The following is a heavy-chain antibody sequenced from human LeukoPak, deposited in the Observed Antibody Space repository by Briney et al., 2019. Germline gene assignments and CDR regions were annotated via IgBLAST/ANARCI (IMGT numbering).Heavy chain of an antibody. D-gene: IGHD6-13*01. CDR1: GASISTYS. CDR2: IYTSGST. CDR3: ARDGTAGQQSYYYYMDV. V-gene: IGHV4-4*07. J-gene: IGHJ6*03. Sequence: SETLSLTCTVSGASISTYSWSWIRQPAGKELEWIGRIYTSGSTNYNPSLNSRVTTSVHTSKTPSSLKLTSVTAADTALYYCARDGTAGQQSYYYYMDVWGKGTPVTVSS.